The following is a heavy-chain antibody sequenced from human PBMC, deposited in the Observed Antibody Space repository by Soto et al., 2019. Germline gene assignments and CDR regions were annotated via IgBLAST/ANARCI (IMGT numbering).Heavy chain of an antibody. V-gene: IGHV3-74*01. CDR1: GFTFSSYW. D-gene: IGHD6-6*01. Sequence: GGSLRLSCAASGFTFSSYWMHWVRQAPGKGLVWVSRINSDGSSTSYADSVKGRFTISRDNSKNTLYLQMNSLRVEDTAVYYCAKDLSIAALDFDYWGQGTLVTVSS. J-gene: IGHJ4*02. CDR3: AKDLSIAALDFDY. CDR2: INSDGSST.